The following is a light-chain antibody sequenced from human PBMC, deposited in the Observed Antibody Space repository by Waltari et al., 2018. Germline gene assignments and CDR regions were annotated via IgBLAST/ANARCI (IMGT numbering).Light chain of an antibody. J-gene: IGKJ2*01. CDR1: QSVFTS. Sequence: EIVLTQSPATLSLSPGERATLSCRASQSVFTSLAWYQQKPGQAPRLLICGASSRATGIPARSSGSGSGTDFTLAISSLEPEDFAVYYCQQRSHWPPEYTFGQGTKLEIK. CDR2: GAS. CDR3: QQRSHWPPEYT. V-gene: IGKV3-11*01.